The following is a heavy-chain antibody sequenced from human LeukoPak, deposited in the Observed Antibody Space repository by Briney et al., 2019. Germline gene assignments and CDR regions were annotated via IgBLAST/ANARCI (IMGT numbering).Heavy chain of an antibody. CDR2: ISGGGGTT. CDR1: GFTFSNYV. V-gene: IGHV3-23*01. J-gene: IGHJ4*02. CDR3: ARGHSSGWYYFDY. Sequence: GGSLRLSCAASGFTFSNYVMTWVRQAPGRGLEWVSTISGGGGTTHYADSVKGRFLISRDNSKNTLSLQMNSLRAEDTAVCYCARGHSSGWYYFDYWGQGTLVTVSS. D-gene: IGHD6-19*01.